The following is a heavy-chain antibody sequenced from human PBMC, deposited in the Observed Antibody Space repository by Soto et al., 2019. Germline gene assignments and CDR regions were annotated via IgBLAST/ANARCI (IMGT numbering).Heavy chain of an antibody. Sequence: GGSLRLSCAASGFTFSSYGMHWVRQAPGKGLEWVAVISYDGSNKYYADSVKGRFTISRDNSKNTLYLQMNSLRAEDTAVYYCAKAPGLWDAFDIWGQGTLVTVSS. CDR1: GFTFSSYG. CDR2: ISYDGSNK. CDR3: AKAPGLWDAFDI. D-gene: IGHD3-10*01. J-gene: IGHJ3*02. V-gene: IGHV3-30*18.